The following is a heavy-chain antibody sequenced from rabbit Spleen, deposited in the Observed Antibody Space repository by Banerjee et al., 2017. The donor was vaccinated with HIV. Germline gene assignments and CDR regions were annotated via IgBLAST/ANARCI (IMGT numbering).Heavy chain of an antibody. V-gene: IGHV1S7*01. D-gene: IGHD4-2*01. CDR1: GFTISNYW. CDR2: IYPITETT. J-gene: IGHJ4*01. Sequence: QLEESGGRLVQPGGSLTLSCKAYGFTISNYWMNWVRQAPGKGLEWIGIIYPITETTYYANWVNGRFTISSDNAQNTVDLQMNSLTPADTATYFCARDAGRGDLWGPGTLVTVS. CDR3: ARDAGRGDL.